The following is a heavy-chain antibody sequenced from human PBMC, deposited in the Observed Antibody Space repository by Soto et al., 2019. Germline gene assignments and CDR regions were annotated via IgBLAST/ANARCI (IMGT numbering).Heavy chain of an antibody. CDR1: GGSFSGNY. CDR3: ARNPPRAGAITSQWHRNYNTRYQLPPGGAFDI. V-gene: IGHV4-34*01. CDR2: INHSGST. D-gene: IGHD2-2*01. Sequence: QVQLQQWGAGLVKPSATLSLTCAVYGGSFSGNYWSWIRQPPGKGLEWIGEINHSGSTNFNPSLKSRVTISVDTSKKQFSLRLSSVTAADTAVYYCARNPPRAGAITSQWHRNYNTRYQLPPGGAFDIWGQGTMVTVSS. J-gene: IGHJ3*02.